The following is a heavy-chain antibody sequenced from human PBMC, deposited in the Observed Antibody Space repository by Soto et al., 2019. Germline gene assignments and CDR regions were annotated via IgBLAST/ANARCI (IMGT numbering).Heavy chain of an antibody. CDR1: GDSVSSNSAA. V-gene: IGHV6-1*01. CDR2: TYYRSKWYN. J-gene: IGHJ6*03. CDR3: ARTYGYSSSWFQNTYYYYYYMDV. D-gene: IGHD6-13*01. Sequence: PSQTLSLTCAISGDSVSSNSAAWNWIRQSPSRGLEWLGRTYYRSKWYNDYAVSVKSRITINPDTSKNQFSLQLNSVTPEDTAVYYCARTYGYSSSWFQNTYYYYYYMDVWGRGSSVTVSS.